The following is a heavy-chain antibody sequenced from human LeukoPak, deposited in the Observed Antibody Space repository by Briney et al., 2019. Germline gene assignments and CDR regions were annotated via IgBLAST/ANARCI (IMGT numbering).Heavy chain of an antibody. CDR1: RFTFSSYT. J-gene: IGHJ5*02. CDR2: ISGSGGNS. V-gene: IGHV3-23*01. Sequence: GGSLRLSCSASRFTFSSYTMNWVRQAPGKGLEWVSTISGSGGNSDYADSVKGRFSISRDNSKNTLYLQMDNLSAEDTAIYYCAKTRGSTTSSLDAWGQGTLVTVSS. D-gene: IGHD1-14*01. CDR3: AKTRGSTTSSLDA.